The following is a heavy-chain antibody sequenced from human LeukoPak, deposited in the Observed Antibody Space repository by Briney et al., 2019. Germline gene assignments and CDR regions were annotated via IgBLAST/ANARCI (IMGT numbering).Heavy chain of an antibody. CDR3: ARDRAAAGIPAIDY. CDR1: GGSISSYY. D-gene: IGHD6-13*01. CDR2: IYYSGST. J-gene: IGHJ4*02. V-gene: IGHV4-59*12. Sequence: PSETLSLTCTVSGGSISSYYWSWIRQPPGKGLEWIGYIYYSGSTYYNPSLKSRVTISVDTSKNQFSLKLSSVTAADTAVYYCARDRAAAGIPAIDYWGQGTLVTVSS.